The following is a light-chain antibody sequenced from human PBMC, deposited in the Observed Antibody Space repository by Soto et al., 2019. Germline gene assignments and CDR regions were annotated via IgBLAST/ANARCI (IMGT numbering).Light chain of an antibody. CDR1: SSDVGGYNY. Sequence: QSALTQPRSVSGSPGQSVTISCTGPSSDVGGYNYVSWYQQHPGKAPKVMIYDVSERPSGVPDRFSGSKSGNTASLTISGLQAEDEADYYCCSYAGSPRYVFGTGTKVTVL. V-gene: IGLV2-11*01. CDR3: CSYAGSPRYV. J-gene: IGLJ1*01. CDR2: DVS.